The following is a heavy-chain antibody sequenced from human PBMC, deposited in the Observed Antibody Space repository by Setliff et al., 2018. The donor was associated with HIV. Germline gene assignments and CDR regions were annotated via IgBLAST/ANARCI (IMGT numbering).Heavy chain of an antibody. J-gene: IGHJ6*03. CDR2: MSYSGST. CDR1: GASFSSGGYY. V-gene: IGHV4-31*03. D-gene: IGHD3-3*01. Sequence: PSETLSLTCNVSGASFSSGGYYWSWIRQHPGKGLEWIGYMSYSGSTFYKSSLKSRVTMSIDTSKNQFSLMLSPVTAAYTAVHYCARATYTLQFLKWSPDSSLYYYYMDVWGKGTTVTVSS. CDR3: ARATYTLQFLKWSPDSSLYYYYMDV.